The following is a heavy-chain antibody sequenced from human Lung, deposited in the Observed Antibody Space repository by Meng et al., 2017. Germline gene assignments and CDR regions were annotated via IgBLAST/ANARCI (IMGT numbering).Heavy chain of an antibody. V-gene: IGHV4-31*03. Sequence: QVQLQESGPGLVKPSHTLFLTCTVSGGSISSGGYYWSWIRQYPGKGLEWIGYIYYSGSTYYNPSLRTRVTISLDTSKNQFSLKLSSVTAADTAVYYCVGTIGYYYAMAYWGQGTLVTVSS. CDR2: IYYSGST. D-gene: IGHD3-22*01. CDR1: GGSISSGGYY. J-gene: IGHJ4*02. CDR3: VGTIGYYYAMAY.